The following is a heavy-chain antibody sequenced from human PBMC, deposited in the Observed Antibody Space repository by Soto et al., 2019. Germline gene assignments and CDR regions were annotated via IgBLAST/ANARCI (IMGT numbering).Heavy chain of an antibody. CDR1: GYTFTGYY. Sequence: GASVKVSCKASGYTFTGYYMHWVRQAPGQGLEWMGWINPNSGGTNYAQKFQGRVTMTRDTSISTAYMELSRLRSDDTAVYYCASVVVVAATEYWFDPWGPGTLVTVSS. CDR3: ASVVVVAATEYWFDP. D-gene: IGHD2-15*01. J-gene: IGHJ5*02. CDR2: INPNSGGT. V-gene: IGHV1-2*02.